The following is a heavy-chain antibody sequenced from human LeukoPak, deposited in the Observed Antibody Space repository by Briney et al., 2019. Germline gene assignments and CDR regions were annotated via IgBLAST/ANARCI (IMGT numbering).Heavy chain of an antibody. J-gene: IGHJ4*02. CDR3: ARGVEPLAANTLAY. D-gene: IGHD1-14*01. V-gene: IGHV3-53*01. Sequence: GGSLRLSCAASGFTVITNDKTWVRQAPGKGLEWVSVLYSDGNTKYADSVQGRFTISRDNSKNTLYLEMNSLSPDDTAVYYCARGVEPLAANTLAYWGQGTLVTVSS. CDR1: GFTVITND. CDR2: LYSDGNT.